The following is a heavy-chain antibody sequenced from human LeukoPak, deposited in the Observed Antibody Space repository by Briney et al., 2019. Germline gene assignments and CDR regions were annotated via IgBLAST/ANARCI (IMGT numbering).Heavy chain of an antibody. J-gene: IGHJ4*02. V-gene: IGHV6-1*01. CDR2: TYYRSKWYN. D-gene: IGHD6-19*01. CDR3: ARDTRSSGWSSFDY. CDR1: GGSVSSNSAA. Sequence: SQTLSLTCAISGGSVSSNSAAWNWIRQSPSRGLEWLGRTYYRSKWYNDYAVSVKSRITINPDTSKNHFSLQLNSVTPEDTAVYYCARDTRSSGWSSFDYWGQGTLVTVSS.